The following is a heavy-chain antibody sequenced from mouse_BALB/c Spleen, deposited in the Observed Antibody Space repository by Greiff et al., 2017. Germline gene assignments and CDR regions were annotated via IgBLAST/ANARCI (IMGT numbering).Heavy chain of an antibody. D-gene: IGHD1-1*02. V-gene: IGHV5-4*02. CDR2: ISDGGSYT. J-gene: IGHJ3*01. CDR1: GFTFSDYY. CDR3: ARGGDYAMDY. Sequence: EVQGVESGGGLVKPGGSLKLSCAASGFTFSDYYMYWVRQTPEKRLEWVATISDGGSYTYYPDSVKGRFTISRDNAKNNLYLQMSSLKSEDTAMYYCARGGDYAMDYWGQGTLVTVSA.